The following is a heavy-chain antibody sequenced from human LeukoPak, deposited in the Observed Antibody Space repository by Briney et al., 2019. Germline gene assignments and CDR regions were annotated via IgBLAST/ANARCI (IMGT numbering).Heavy chain of an antibody. Sequence: ASVKVSCKASGYTFTSYYMHWVRQAPGQGLELMGIINPSCDSTSYAQKFQGRVTMNRDMSTSTVYMELSSLRSEDTAVYYCASRYCSSTSCYFDYWGQGTMVTVSS. J-gene: IGHJ4*02. D-gene: IGHD2-2*01. V-gene: IGHV1-46*01. CDR3: ASRYCSSTSCYFDY. CDR1: GYTFTSYY. CDR2: INPSCDST.